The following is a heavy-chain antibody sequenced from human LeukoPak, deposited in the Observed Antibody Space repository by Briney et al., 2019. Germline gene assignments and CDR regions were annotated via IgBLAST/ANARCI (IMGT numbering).Heavy chain of an antibody. CDR2: IGVAGGNT. D-gene: IGHD4-23*01. J-gene: IGHJ3*02. V-gene: IGHV1-58*02. CDR1: GFTFSRSA. Sequence: SVKVSCKTSGFTFSRSAIQWVRQPRGQRLEWIGWIGVAGGNTNYAERLQGRVTITRDMSTSTAYMEVSSLTSEDTAVYHCAAEIYGGDSDCCSFDIWGQGTMVTVSS. CDR3: AAEIYGGDSDCCSFDI.